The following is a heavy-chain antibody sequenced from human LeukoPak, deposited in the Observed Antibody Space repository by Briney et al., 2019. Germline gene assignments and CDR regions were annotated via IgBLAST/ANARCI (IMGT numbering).Heavy chain of an antibody. J-gene: IGHJ3*02. Sequence: GALRLSCAASGFTFSSYGMHWVRQAPGKGLEWVAVIWYDGSNKYYADSVKGRFTISRDSSKNTLYLQMNSLRAEDTAVYYCAKGGNGDYADDAFDIWGQGTMVTVSS. CDR1: GFTFSSYG. V-gene: IGHV3-33*06. D-gene: IGHD4-17*01. CDR3: AKGGNGDYADDAFDI. CDR2: IWYDGSNK.